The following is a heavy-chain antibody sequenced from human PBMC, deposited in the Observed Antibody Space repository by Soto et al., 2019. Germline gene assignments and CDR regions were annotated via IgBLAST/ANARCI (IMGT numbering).Heavy chain of an antibody. D-gene: IGHD3-10*01. CDR1: GFTFNNYA. CDR2: ISGGGDTT. V-gene: IGHV3-23*01. Sequence: EVQLLESGGGLVQPGGSLRLSCAASGFTFNNYAMTWVRQAPGKGLEWVSAISGGGDTTSYADSVKGRFTVSRDGSKNTLYLQMSSLRAEDTALYYWAKGGGGSGSLPPRVDFGGQGPLVTVPS. J-gene: IGHJ4*02. CDR3: AKGGGGSGSLPPRVDF.